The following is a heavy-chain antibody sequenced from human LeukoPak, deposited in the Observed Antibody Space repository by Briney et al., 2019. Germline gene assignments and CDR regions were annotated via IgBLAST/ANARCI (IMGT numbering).Heavy chain of an antibody. CDR1: GGSINNYY. V-gene: IGHV4-4*07. J-gene: IGHJ3*02. Sequence: SETLSLTCTVAGGSINNYYWSWIRQPAGKVLEWIGRIYTRGSTNYNPSLKSRVTMSVDTSKNQFSLKLSSVPAADTAVYYCARGRYCSADICSGGDAFDIWGQGTMVSVSS. D-gene: IGHD2-15*01. CDR2: IYTRGST. CDR3: ARGRYCSADICSGGDAFDI.